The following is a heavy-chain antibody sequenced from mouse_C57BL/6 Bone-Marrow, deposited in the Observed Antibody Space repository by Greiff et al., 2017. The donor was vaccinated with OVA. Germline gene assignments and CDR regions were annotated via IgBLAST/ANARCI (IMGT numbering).Heavy chain of an antibody. Sequence: EVKLVESGGGLVQPGGSLKLSCAASGFTFSDYGMAWVRQAPRKGLEWVAFISNLAYSNYYADTVTGRFTISRENAKNTLYLEMSSLRSEDTAMYYCAVLLRYPAYWGQGTLVTVSA. V-gene: IGHV5-15*01. D-gene: IGHD1-1*01. CDR3: AVLLRYPAY. CDR2: ISNLAYSN. J-gene: IGHJ3*01. CDR1: GFTFSDYG.